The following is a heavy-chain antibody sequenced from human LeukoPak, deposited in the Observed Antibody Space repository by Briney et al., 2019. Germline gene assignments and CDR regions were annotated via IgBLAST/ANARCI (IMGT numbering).Heavy chain of an antibody. CDR3: ARTRDFYYMDV. Sequence: GGSLRLSCAASGFTFGSYSMDWVRQAPGKGLEWVSYISSSSSTIYYADSVKGRFTISRDSAKNSLYLQMNSLRAEDTAVYYCARTRDFYYMDVWGKGTTVTVSS. V-gene: IGHV3-48*01. CDR1: GFTFGSYS. J-gene: IGHJ6*03. CDR2: ISSSSSTI.